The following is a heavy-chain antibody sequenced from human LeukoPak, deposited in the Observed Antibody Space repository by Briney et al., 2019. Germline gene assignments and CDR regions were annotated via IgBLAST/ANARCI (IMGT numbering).Heavy chain of an antibody. CDR1: GVSLTTNGVG. V-gene: IGHV2-5*02. CDR2: IYWDDEK. CDR3: AHLYFYNSGGYSRAFDY. J-gene: IGHJ4*02. D-gene: IGHD3-22*01. Sequence: SGPTLVKPTQTLTLTCTFSGVSLTTNGVGVGWIRQPPGKALEGLALIYWDDEKRYSPSLRTRLTITKDTSKSQVVLTMTSMDPVDTATYYCAHLYFYNSGGYSRAFDYWGQGTLVTVSS.